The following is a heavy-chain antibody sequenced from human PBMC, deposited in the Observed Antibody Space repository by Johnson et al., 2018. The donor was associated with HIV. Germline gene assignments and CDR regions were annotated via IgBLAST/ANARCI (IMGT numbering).Heavy chain of an antibody. CDR2: ISYDGSNK. J-gene: IGHJ3*02. V-gene: IGHV3-30-3*01. CDR1: GFTFSSYA. CDR3: ARARDRSSSRDAFDI. D-gene: IGHD6-13*01. Sequence: HVQLVESGGGVVQPGRSLRLSCAASGFTFSSYAMHWVRQAPGKGLEWVAVISYDGSNKYYADSVKGRFTISRDNSKNTLYLQMNSLRAEDTAVYYCARARDRSSSRDAFDIWGQGTMVTVSS.